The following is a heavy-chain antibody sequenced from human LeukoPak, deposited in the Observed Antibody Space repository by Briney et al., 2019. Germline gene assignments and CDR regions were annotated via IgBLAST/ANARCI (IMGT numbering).Heavy chain of an antibody. Sequence: SETLSLTCTVSGGSISSYYWSWIRQPPGKGLEWIGYIYYSGSTNYNPSLKSRVTISVDTSKNQFFLKLSSVTAADTAVYYCARVRANYYDSSGYLLDYWGQGTLVTVSS. CDR3: ARVRANYYDSSGYLLDY. V-gene: IGHV4-59*01. CDR1: GGSISSYY. J-gene: IGHJ4*02. D-gene: IGHD3-22*01. CDR2: IYYSGST.